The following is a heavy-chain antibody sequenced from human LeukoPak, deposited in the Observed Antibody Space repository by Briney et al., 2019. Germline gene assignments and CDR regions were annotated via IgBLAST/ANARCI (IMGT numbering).Heavy chain of an antibody. Sequence: GASVKVSCKASGYTFISYDINWVRQATGQGLEWMGWMNPNSGNTGYAQKFQGRVTITRNTSISTAYMELSSLRSEDTAVYYCARQLSFGPVLRGAFDIWGQGTMVTVSS. CDR3: ARQLSFGPVLRGAFDI. D-gene: IGHD3/OR15-3a*01. CDR2: MNPNSGNT. V-gene: IGHV1-8*01. CDR1: GYTFISYD. J-gene: IGHJ3*02.